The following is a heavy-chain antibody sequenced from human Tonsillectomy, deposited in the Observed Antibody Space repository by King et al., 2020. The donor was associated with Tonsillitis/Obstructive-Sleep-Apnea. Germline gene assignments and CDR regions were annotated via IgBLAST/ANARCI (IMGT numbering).Heavy chain of an antibody. CDR1: GFTFSNYP. Sequence: VQLVESGEGLVQPGGSRRLSCAVSGFTFSNYPMHWVRQAPGKGLEYVSSIGLNDLSTYYADSVKGRFTISRDNSKNTLYLQMDSLTTEDTGVYYYAREAREGVALDIWGQGTEVSVSS. CDR2: IGLNDLST. CDR3: AREAREGVALDI. J-gene: IGHJ3*02. V-gene: IGHV3-64*02.